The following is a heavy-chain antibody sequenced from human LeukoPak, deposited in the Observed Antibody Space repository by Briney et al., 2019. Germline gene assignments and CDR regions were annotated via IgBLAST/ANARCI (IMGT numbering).Heavy chain of an antibody. V-gene: IGHV1-24*01. CDR3: ARVGVEGIAAAGTHYYYYGMDV. J-gene: IGHJ6*02. Sequence: GASVKVSCKVSGYTLTELSMHWVRQAPGKGLEWMGGLDPEDGETIYAQKFQGRVTMTEDTSTDTAYMELSSLRSEDTAVYYCARVGVEGIAAAGTHYYYYGMDVWGQGTTVTVSS. D-gene: IGHD6-13*01. CDR1: GYTLTELS. CDR2: LDPEDGET.